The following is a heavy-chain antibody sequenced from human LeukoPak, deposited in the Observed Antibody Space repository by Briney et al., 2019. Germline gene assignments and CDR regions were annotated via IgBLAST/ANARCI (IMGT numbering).Heavy chain of an antibody. CDR3: AKGYNYAYEY. V-gene: IGHV3-53*01. CDR1: GFTVSSSY. CDR2: IYSGGNT. Sequence: PGGSLRLSCAASGFTVSSSYMSWVRQAPGKGLEWVSLIYSGGNTYYAASVKGRFTISRDNSKNTLYLQMNSLRPEDTAVYYCAKGYNYAYEYWGQGTLVTVSS. D-gene: IGHD5-18*01. J-gene: IGHJ4*02.